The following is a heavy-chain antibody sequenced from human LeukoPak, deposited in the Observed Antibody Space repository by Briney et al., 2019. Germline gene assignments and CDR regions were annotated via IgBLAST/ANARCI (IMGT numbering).Heavy chain of an antibody. Sequence: GGSLRLSCAASGFTFSSYAMSWVRQAPGKGLEWVSAISGSGGSTYYADSVKGRFTISRDNSKNTLYLQMNSLRAEDTAVYYCAKDQFITIFGESISWFDPWGQGTLVTVSS. J-gene: IGHJ5*02. CDR1: GFTFSSYA. CDR2: ISGSGGST. D-gene: IGHD3-3*01. CDR3: AKDQFITIFGESISWFDP. V-gene: IGHV3-23*01.